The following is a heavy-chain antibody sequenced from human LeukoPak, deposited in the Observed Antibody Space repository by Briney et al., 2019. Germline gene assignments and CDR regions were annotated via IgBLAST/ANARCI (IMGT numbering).Heavy chain of an antibody. CDR2: IYHTGSA. D-gene: IGHD3-22*01. V-gene: IGHV4-61*01. CDR3: ARAGGFYDGSGYLDS. J-gene: IGHJ5*01. CDR1: GDSVSSGRDY. Sequence: SETLSLTCTVSGDSVSSGRDYWGWIRQPPGKGLEWLAYIYHTGSADYNPSLKSRVTISIDTIRNQFSLKLSSVTTADTAVYYCARAGGFYDGSGYLDSWGQGILVSVSS.